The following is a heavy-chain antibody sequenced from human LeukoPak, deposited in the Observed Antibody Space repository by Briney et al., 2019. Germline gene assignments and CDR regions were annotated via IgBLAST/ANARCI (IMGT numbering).Heavy chain of an antibody. V-gene: IGHV4-30-4*01. J-gene: IGHJ1*01. CDR1: GGSISSGGYY. Sequence: PSETLSLTCTVSGGSISSGGYYWSWIRQPPGKGLGWIGYIYYSGSTYYNPSLKSRVTISVDTSKNQFSLELSSVTAADTAVYYCARGRYYDSSGLEYFQHWGQGTLVTVSS. CDR2: IYYSGST. CDR3: ARGRYYDSSGLEYFQH. D-gene: IGHD3-22*01.